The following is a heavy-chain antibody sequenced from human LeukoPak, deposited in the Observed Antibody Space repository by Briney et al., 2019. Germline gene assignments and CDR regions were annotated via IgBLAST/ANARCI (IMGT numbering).Heavy chain of an antibody. CDR1: GGTFSSYA. J-gene: IGHJ3*02. D-gene: IGHD2-2*02. CDR2: IIPIFGTA. Sequence: GSSVKVSCKASGGTFSSYAISWVRQAPGQGLEWMGGIIPIFGTANYAQKFQGRVTITADKSTSTAYMELSSLRSEDTAVYYCARGVRPATAIPGAFDIWGQGTMVTVSS. CDR3: ARGVRPATAIPGAFDI. V-gene: IGHV1-69*06.